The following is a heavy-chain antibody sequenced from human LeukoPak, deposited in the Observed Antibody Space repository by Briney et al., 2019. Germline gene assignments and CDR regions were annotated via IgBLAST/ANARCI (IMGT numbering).Heavy chain of an antibody. J-gene: IGHJ4*02. CDR2: IYYSGST. V-gene: IGHV4-59*01. Sequence: SETLSLTCTVSGGSISSYYWSWIRQSPGKGLEWIGFIYYSGSTTYNPSLKSRVTLSVDTSKNQFSLKLSSVTAADTAVYYCARDKKGTSCCDYWGQGTLVTVSS. CDR3: ARDKKGTSCCDY. D-gene: IGHD2-2*01. CDR1: GGSISSYY.